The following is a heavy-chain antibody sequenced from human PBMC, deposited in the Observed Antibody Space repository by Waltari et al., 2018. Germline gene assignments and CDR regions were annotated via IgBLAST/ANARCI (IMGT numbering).Heavy chain of an antibody. CDR3: ARTRSSIAARPVDY. CDR1: GGSISSSSYY. CDR2: IYYSGST. Sequence: QLQLPESGPGLVKPSETLSLTCTVSGGSISSSSYYWGRHRQPPGKGLEWLGSIYYSGSTYYNPSLKSRVTISVDTSKNQFALKLSSVTAADTAVYYCARTRSSIAARPVDYWGQGTLVTVSS. V-gene: IGHV4-39*07. D-gene: IGHD6-6*01. J-gene: IGHJ4*02.